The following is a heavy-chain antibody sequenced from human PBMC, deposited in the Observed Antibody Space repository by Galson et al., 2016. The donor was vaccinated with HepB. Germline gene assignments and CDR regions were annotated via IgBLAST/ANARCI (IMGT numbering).Heavy chain of an antibody. Sequence: SLRLSCAASGFTFSAHDMHWVRQVTGKGLEWVSAIETAGATYYPDSVKGRFTISRENAKNPLYLQMNSLRAGDTAVYYCARGKALWTLPWNYGLDVWGKGTTVTVSS. J-gene: IGHJ6*04. D-gene: IGHD3-10*01. CDR1: GFTFSAHD. CDR2: IETAGAT. CDR3: ARGKALWTLPWNYGLDV. V-gene: IGHV3-13*01.